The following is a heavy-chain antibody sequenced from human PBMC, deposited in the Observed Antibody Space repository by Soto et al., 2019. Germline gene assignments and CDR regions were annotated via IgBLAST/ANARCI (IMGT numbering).Heavy chain of an antibody. CDR2: ISYDGSYK. Sequence: QVQLLESGGGVVQPGRSLRLSCAASGFTFSSYSMHWVRQAPGKGLEWVAVISYDGSYKYYADSVKGRFTISRDNSKNTLYPQMNSLRAEDTAVYYSLKGLVSQKPYGMDVWGQGTTVTVSS. D-gene: IGHD3-9*01. CDR1: GFTFSSYS. J-gene: IGHJ6*02. V-gene: IGHV3-30-3*01. CDR3: LKGLVSQKPYGMDV.